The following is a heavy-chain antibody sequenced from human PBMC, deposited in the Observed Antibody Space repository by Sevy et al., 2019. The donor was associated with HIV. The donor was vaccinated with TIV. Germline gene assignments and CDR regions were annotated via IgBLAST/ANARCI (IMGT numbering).Heavy chain of an antibody. V-gene: IGHV4-39*02. Sequence: SETLSLTCTASGGSLVSPTFYWGWVRQPPGERLEWIAAMHYGGNTHYNPSLKDRLAMSIDTSKNQFSLNLTSVTAADAAVYHCVRDHHLRGRHWFDSWGQGALVTVSS. CDR3: VRDHHLRGRHWFDS. CDR1: GGSLVSPTFY. J-gene: IGHJ5*01. CDR2: MHYGGNT. D-gene: IGHD3-16*01.